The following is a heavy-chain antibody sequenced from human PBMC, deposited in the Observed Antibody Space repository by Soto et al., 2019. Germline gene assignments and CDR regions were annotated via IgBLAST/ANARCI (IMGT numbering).Heavy chain of an antibody. V-gene: IGHV3-48*03. CDR2: ISTSGSSI. D-gene: IGHD1-1*01. CDR1: GFSFSNHN. CDR3: ARIGNDRLVC. Sequence: EVQLVESGGGLVQPGGSLRLSCAASGFSFSNHNMNWVRQAPGKGLEWISYISTSGSSIHYADSVKGRFTISRDKAKNSLYLQMNSLRAEDTAVYYCARIGNDRLVCWGQGTLVTVSS. J-gene: IGHJ1*01.